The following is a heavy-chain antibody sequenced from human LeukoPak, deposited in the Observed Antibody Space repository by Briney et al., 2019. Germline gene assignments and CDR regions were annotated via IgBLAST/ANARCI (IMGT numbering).Heavy chain of an antibody. V-gene: IGHV7-4-1*02. CDR2: IDTKTGNP. CDR1: GYTFSSCA. Sequence: ASVKVSCKASGYTFSSCAINWVREAPGQGLEYMGWIDTKTGNPTYAQGFTGRFVFSLDTSVSTAYLQISSLKAEDTAVYYCAIHPSDSSGYFSYWGQGALVTVSS. D-gene: IGHD3-22*01. J-gene: IGHJ4*02. CDR3: AIHPSDSSGYFSY.